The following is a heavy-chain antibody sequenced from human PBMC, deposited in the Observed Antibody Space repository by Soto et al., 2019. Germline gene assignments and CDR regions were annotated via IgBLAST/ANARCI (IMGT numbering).Heavy chain of an antibody. J-gene: IGHJ6*02. V-gene: IGHV4-61*01. CDR1: GGSVSSGSYY. D-gene: IGHD6-13*01. CDR3: ARVFKDQQLVMGYYYYGMDV. CDR2: IYYSGST. Sequence: SETLSLTCTVSGGSVSSGSYYWSWIRQPPGKGLEWIGYIYYSGSTNYNPSLKSRVTISVDTSKNQFSLKLSSVTAADTAVYYCARVFKDQQLVMGYYYYGMDVWGQGTTVTVYS.